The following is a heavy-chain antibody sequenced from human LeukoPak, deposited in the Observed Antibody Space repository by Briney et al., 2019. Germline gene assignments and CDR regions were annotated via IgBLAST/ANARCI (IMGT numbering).Heavy chain of an antibody. CDR3: ATPYTSGWSLYFDN. CDR1: GFTFSSYT. D-gene: IGHD6-19*01. CDR2: ISHDGGNK. Sequence: GGSLRLSCAASGFTFSSYTMHWVRQAPDKGLEWVAVISHDGGNKYCADSVKGRFTISRDNSKNTLYLQMNGLRAEETAMYYCATPYTSGWSLYFDNWGQGTLVTVSS. J-gene: IGHJ4*02. V-gene: IGHV3-30-3*01.